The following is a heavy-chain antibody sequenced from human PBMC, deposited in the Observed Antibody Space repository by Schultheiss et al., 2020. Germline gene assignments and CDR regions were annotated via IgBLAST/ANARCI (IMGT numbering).Heavy chain of an antibody. Sequence: SETLSLTCAVSGFSITNGYYWGWIRHPPGKGLEWIGHIYHGGSTYYNPSLKSRVTISVDTSKNQFSLRLSSVTAADTAMYYCARIHTGYYRGDYWGQGTLVTVSS. J-gene: IGHJ4*02. D-gene: IGHD1-26*01. CDR3: ARIHTGYYRGDY. CDR1: GFSITNGYY. V-gene: IGHV4-38-2*01. CDR2: IYHGGST.